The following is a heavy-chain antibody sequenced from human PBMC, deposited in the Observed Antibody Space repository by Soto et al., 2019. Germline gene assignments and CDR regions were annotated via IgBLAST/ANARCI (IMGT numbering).Heavy chain of an antibody. CDR3: AKGPLGVERPNYYFDY. J-gene: IGHJ4*02. CDR2: ISGNSGTT. V-gene: IGHV3-23*01. D-gene: IGHD2-15*01. CDR1: GFTFSNYV. Sequence: EVQLLDSGGGLVQPGGSLRLSCAASGFTFSNYVMTWVRQAPGQGLEWVSVISGNSGTTYYADSVMGRFTISRDNSKNTLYLQMNSLRAEDTAVYYCAKGPLGVERPNYYFDYWGQGTLVTVSS.